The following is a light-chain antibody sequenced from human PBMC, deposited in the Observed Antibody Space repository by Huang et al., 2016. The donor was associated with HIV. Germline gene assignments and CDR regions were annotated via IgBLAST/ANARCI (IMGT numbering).Light chain of an antibody. CDR2: GAS. J-gene: IGKJ1*01. V-gene: IGKV3-15*01. CDR1: QSVSSN. Sequence: EIVMTQSPATLSLSPGERATLSCRPSQSVSSNLAWYQHKPGQAPRFLIYGASTRATGVPARFSGSGSGTEFTLTISSLQSEDFVVYYCQQYQDWPRTFGQGTKVEIK. CDR3: QQYQDWPRT.